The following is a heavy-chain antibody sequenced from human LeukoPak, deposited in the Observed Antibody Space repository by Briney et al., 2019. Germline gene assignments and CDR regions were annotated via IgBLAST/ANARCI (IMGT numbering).Heavy chain of an antibody. CDR2: ISSSSSYI. CDR3: ASSSRDGYNYRDY. D-gene: IGHD5-24*01. J-gene: IGHJ4*02. Sequence: NPGGSLRLSCAASGFTFSSYSMNWVRQAPGKGLEWVSSISSSSSYIYCADSVKGRFTISRDNAKNSLYLQMNSLRAEDTAVYYCASSSRDGYNYRDYWGQGTLVTVSS. CDR1: GFTFSSYS. V-gene: IGHV3-21*01.